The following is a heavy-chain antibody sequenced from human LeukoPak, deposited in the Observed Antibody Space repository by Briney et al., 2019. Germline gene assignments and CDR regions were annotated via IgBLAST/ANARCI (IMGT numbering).Heavy chain of an antibody. CDR1: GFTISSYA. V-gene: IGHV3-23*01. CDR2: VRGSGDYK. Sequence: GGSLRLSCAASGFTISSYAMSWVRQAPGKGLEWVSTVRGSGDYKYYADSVKGRFTISRDNAHNTLYLHMNSLRAEDTAVYYCAKEPATRWLATFDYWGQGTLVTVSS. J-gene: IGHJ4*02. CDR3: AKEPATRWLATFDY. D-gene: IGHD6-19*01.